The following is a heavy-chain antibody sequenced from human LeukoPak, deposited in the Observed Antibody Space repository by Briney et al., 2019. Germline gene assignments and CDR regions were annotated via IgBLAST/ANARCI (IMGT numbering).Heavy chain of an antibody. Sequence: ASVKVSCKASGYTFTGHYMHWVRQAPGQGLEWMGWINPNSGGINYSQKFKGRVTMTRGTSISTVYMELTRLTSDDTAVHYCARDSYYGDARSLHFDYWGQGTLVTVSS. CDR1: GYTFTGHY. CDR3: ARDSYYGDARSLHFDY. J-gene: IGHJ4*02. V-gene: IGHV1-2*02. CDR2: INPNSGGI. D-gene: IGHD4-17*01.